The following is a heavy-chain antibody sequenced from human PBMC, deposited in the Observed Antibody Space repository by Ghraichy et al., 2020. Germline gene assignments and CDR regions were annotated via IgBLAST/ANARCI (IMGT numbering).Heavy chain of an antibody. CDR2: IKEDGSEK. Sequence: GGSLRLSCAASGFTFSSSWMSWVRQAPGEGLEWVANIKEDGSEKRYVDSVRGRFTISRDNAKNSLYLQMNSLRVEDTAVYYCVNGGGIAARPYGLVPNYYYMDVWGKGTTVTVSS. CDR1: GFTFSSSW. J-gene: IGHJ6*03. D-gene: IGHD6-6*01. CDR3: VNGGGIAARPYGLVPNYYYMDV. V-gene: IGHV3-7*03.